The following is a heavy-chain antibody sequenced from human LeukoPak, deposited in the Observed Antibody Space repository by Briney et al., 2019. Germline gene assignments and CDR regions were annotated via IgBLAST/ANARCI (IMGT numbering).Heavy chain of an antibody. CDR2: TYYRSKWYS. D-gene: IGHD5-18*01. Sequence: SQTLSLTCAISGDSVSRNTAGWSWIRQSPSRGLEWLGRTYYRSKWYSDFAPSVRNRITINPDTSKNQFSLKLSSVTAADTAVYYCARGHSYGYSADVWGKGTTVTISS. CDR3: ARGHSYGYSADV. J-gene: IGHJ6*04. V-gene: IGHV6-1*01. CDR1: GDSVSRNTAG.